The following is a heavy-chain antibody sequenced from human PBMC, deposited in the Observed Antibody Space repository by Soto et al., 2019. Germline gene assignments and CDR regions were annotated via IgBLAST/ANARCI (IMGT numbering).Heavy chain of an antibody. J-gene: IGHJ5*02. D-gene: IGHD5-18*01. CDR1: GGSISSHY. CDR2: IYYSGNT. Sequence: SETLSLTCTVSGGSISSHYWVWIRQPPGKGLEWIGYIYYSGNTNYNPSLKSRVIISVDTSKNLFSLKLTSVTAADTAVYYCARIPVDTSMIYWLDPWGQRTLVTVSA. V-gene: IGHV4-59*11. CDR3: ARIPVDTSMIYWLDP.